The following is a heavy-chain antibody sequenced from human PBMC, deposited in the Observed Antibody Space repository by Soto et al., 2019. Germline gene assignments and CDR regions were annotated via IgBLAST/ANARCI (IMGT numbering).Heavy chain of an antibody. Sequence: AASVKVSCKASGYTFTGYYMHWVRQAPGQGLEWMGWVNPNSGGTNYAQKFQGWVTMTRDTSISTAYMELSRLRSDDTAVYYCATSRVSIAVAGETEYYFDYWGQGTLVTVSS. CDR1: GYTFTGYY. D-gene: IGHD6-19*01. J-gene: IGHJ4*02. V-gene: IGHV1-2*04. CDR3: ATSRVSIAVAGETEYYFDY. CDR2: VNPNSGGT.